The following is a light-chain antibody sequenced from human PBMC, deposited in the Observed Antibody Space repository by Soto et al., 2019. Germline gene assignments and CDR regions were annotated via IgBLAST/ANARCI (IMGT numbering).Light chain of an antibody. J-gene: IGKJ4*01. Sequence: EIVMTQSPATLSVSPGERVTLSCRASQSVSTNLAWYQHKPGQAPSLLIYGASTRATGIPARFSGSGSGTEFTLTISNLQSEDFVVYYCQQYSNWPPLTFGGGTKVEIK. CDR1: QSVSTN. CDR2: GAS. CDR3: QQYSNWPPLT. V-gene: IGKV3-15*01.